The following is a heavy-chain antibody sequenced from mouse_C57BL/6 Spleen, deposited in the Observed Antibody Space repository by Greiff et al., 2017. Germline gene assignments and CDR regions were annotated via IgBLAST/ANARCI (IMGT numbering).Heavy chain of an antibody. CDR2: INPTNGGT. V-gene: IGHV1-18*01. Sequence: VVKPGASVQIPCKASGYTFTDYTMDWVKQSHGKSLEWIGDINPTNGGTIYNQKFKGKATLTVDKSSSTAYMELRSLTAEDTAVYYCARGRRTWFDDWGQGTTLTVSS. J-gene: IGHJ2*01. CDR3: ARGRRTWFDD. CDR1: GYTFTDYT.